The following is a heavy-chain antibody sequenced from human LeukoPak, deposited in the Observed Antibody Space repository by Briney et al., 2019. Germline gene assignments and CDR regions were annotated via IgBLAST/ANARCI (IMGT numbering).Heavy chain of an antibody. CDR3: ARYYCSGGSCYYDY. J-gene: IGHJ4*02. CDR2: INHSGST. Sequence: SETLSLTCAVYGGSFSGYYWSWIRQPPGKGLEWIGEINHSGSTNYNPSLKSRVTISVDTSKNQFSLKLSSVTAADTAVYYCARYYCSGGSCYYDYWGQGTLVTVSS. CDR1: GGSFSGYY. D-gene: IGHD2-15*01. V-gene: IGHV4-34*01.